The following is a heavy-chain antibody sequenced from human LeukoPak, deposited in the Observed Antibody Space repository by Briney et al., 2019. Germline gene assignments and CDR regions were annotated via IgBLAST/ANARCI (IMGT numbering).Heavy chain of an antibody. CDR3: ARRLSGWYVGHSWFDP. CDR1: GGSISSYY. D-gene: IGHD6-19*01. Sequence: SETLSLTCTVSGGSISSYYWSRIRQPPGKGLEGIGYIYYSGSTNYNPSLKSRVTISVDTSKNQFSLKLSSVTAADTAVYYCARRLSGWYVGHSWFDPWGQGTLVTVSS. CDR2: IYYSGST. J-gene: IGHJ5*02. V-gene: IGHV4-59*08.